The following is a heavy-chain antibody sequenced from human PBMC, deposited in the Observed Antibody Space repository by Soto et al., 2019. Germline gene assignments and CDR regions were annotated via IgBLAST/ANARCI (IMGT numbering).Heavy chain of an antibody. D-gene: IGHD6-6*01. CDR1: GGTFSSYA. CDR2: IIPIFGTA. V-gene: IGHV1-69*13. J-gene: IGHJ4*02. CDR3: ARFRRDLAALDPHY. Sequence: AASVKVSCKASGGTFSSYAISWVRQAPGQGLEWMGGIIPIFGTANYAQKFQGRVTITADESTSTAYMELSSLRSEDTAVYYCARFRRDLAALDPHYWGQGTMVTVSS.